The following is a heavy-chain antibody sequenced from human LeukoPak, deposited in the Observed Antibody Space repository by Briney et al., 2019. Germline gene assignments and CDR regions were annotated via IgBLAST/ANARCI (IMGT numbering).Heavy chain of an antibody. D-gene: IGHD3-22*01. CDR1: GYTFTSYG. V-gene: IGHV1-18*01. CDR3: AREGSVYYDSSGYCYYFDY. CDR2: ISAYNGNT. Sequence: GASVKVSCKASGYTFTSYGISWVAQAPGKRLEGMGWISAYNGNTNYAQKLQGRVTMTTDTSPSTAYMELRSLRCDETAVYYCAREGSVYYDSSGYCYYFDYWGQGTLVTVSS. J-gene: IGHJ4*02.